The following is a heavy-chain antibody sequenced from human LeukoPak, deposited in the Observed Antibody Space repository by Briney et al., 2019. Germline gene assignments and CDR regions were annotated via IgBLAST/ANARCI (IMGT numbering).Heavy chain of an antibody. Sequence: GGSLRLSCAASGFTFSSYAMHWVRQAPGKGLEWVAVISYDGSNKYYADSVKGRFTISRDNSKNTLYLQMNSLRAEDTAVYYCARRVIVVVPAAIAPDAFDIWGQGTMVTVSS. CDR3: ARRVIVVVPAAIAPDAFDI. CDR2: ISYDGSNK. CDR1: GFTFSSYA. V-gene: IGHV3-30-3*01. D-gene: IGHD2-2*01. J-gene: IGHJ3*02.